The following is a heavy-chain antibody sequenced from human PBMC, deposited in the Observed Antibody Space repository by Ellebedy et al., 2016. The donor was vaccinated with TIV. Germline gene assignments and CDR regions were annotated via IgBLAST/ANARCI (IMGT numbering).Heavy chain of an antibody. V-gene: IGHV1-69*13. CDR2: IVPMYRTP. J-gene: IGHJ4*02. Sequence: AASVKVSCKASGGNFSMYLMSWVRQVPGHGLEWMGGIVPMYRTPNYAQKFQGRVTIVADETTSTVYMELNSLGSEDTATYYCARGPEYWGQGTLLTVSS. CDR1: GGNFSMYL. CDR3: ARGPEY.